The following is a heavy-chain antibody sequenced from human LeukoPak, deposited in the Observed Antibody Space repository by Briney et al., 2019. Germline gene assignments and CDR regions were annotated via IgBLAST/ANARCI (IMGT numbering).Heavy chain of an antibody. CDR1: GYTFTSYG. CDR3: AKVFRIAAAGTNWFDP. CDR2: ISAYNGNT. J-gene: IGHJ5*02. Sequence: ASVKVSCKASGYTFTSYGISWVRQAPGQGLEWMGWISAYNGNTNYAQKLQGRVTMTTDTSTSTAYMELRSLRAEDTAVYYCAKVFRIAAAGTNWFDPWGQGTLVTVSS. D-gene: IGHD6-13*01. V-gene: IGHV1-18*01.